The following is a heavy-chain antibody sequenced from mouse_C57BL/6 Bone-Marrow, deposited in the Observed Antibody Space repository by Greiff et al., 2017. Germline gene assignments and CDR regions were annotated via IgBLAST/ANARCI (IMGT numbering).Heavy chain of an antibody. J-gene: IGHJ2*01. Sequence: VQLQQPGAELVMPGASVKLSCKASGYTFTSYWMHWVKQRPGQGLEWIGEIDPSDSYTNYNQKFKGKSTLTVDKSSSTASMQLSSLTSEDSAVYYCARWGTTVVFDYWGQGTTLTVSS. CDR3: ARWGTTVVFDY. CDR1: GYTFTSYW. V-gene: IGHV1-69*01. CDR2: IDPSDSYT. D-gene: IGHD1-1*01.